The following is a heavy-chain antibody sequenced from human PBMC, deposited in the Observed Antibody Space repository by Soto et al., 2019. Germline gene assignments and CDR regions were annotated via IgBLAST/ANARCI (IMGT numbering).Heavy chain of an antibody. Sequence: ASVKVSCKASGYTFTGYYMHWVRQAPGQGLEWMGWINPNSGGTNYAQKFQGRVTMTRDTSISTAYMELSRLRSDDTAVYYCAREGITMVRNYYYYYYGMDVWGQGTTVTVS. V-gene: IGHV1-2*02. CDR2: INPNSGGT. CDR1: GYTFTGYY. CDR3: AREGITMVRNYYYYYYGMDV. D-gene: IGHD3-10*01. J-gene: IGHJ6*02.